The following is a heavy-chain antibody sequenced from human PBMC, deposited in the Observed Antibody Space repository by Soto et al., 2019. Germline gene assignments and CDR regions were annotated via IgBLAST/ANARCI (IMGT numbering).Heavy chain of an antibody. CDR1: GFTFSSYG. CDR3: AKGVKFYYDSAEGWFDP. J-gene: IGHJ5*02. D-gene: IGHD3-22*01. Sequence: GGSLRLSCAASGFTFSSYGMHWVRQAPGKGLEWVAVISYDGSNKYYADSVKGRFTISRDNSKNTLYLQMNSLRAEDTAVYYCAKGVKFYYDSAEGWFDPWGQGTLVTVSS. CDR2: ISYDGSNK. V-gene: IGHV3-30*18.